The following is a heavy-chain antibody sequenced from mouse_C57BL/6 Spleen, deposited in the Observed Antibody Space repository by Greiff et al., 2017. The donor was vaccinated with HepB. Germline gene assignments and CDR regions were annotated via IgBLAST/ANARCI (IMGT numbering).Heavy chain of an antibody. J-gene: IGHJ3*01. Sequence: EVQRVESGPGMVKPSQSLSLTCTVTGYSITSGYDWHWIRHFPGNKLEWMGYIRYSGSTNYNPSLKSRISITHDTSKNHFFLKLNSVTTEDTATYYCAREGDYDPFAYWGQGTLVTVSA. CDR1: GYSITSGYD. V-gene: IGHV3-1*01. D-gene: IGHD2-4*01. CDR2: IRYSGST. CDR3: AREGDYDPFAY.